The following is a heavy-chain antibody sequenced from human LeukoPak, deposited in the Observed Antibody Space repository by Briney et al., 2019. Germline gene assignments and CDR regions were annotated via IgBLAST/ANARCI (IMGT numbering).Heavy chain of an antibody. D-gene: IGHD3-10*02. CDR1: GFTFISYW. CDR2: IKQDGTEE. V-gene: IGHV3-7*01. CDR3: AELGITMIGGV. Sequence: GGSLRLSCATSGFTFISYWMTWVRQAPGAGLEWVASIKQDGTEEYYVDSVKGRFTISRDSARSSLYLQLNSLRAEDTAVYYCAELGITMIGGVWGKGTTVTISS. J-gene: IGHJ6*04.